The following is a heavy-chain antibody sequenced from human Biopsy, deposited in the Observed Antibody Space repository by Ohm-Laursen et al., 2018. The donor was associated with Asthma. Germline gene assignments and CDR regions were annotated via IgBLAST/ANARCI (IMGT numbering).Heavy chain of an antibody. CDR1: GGTFSSNS. CDR3: ARGYSGSDRIVYYYSGLEV. J-gene: IGHJ6*02. CDR2: IIPIFGPT. V-gene: IGHV1-69*13. D-gene: IGHD5-12*01. Sequence: SVKVSCKASGGTFSSNSINWVRQAPGQGLEWMGRIIPIFGPTNYAQKFQGRVTISADDSTSTAYMELSSLSSEGTALYYCARGYSGSDRIVYYYSGLEVWGQGTTVTVSS.